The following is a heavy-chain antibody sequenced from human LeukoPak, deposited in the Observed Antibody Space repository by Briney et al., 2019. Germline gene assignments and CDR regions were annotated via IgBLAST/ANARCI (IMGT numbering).Heavy chain of an antibody. V-gene: IGHV3-72*01. Sequence: GGSLRLSCAASGFTFSDHYMDWVRQAPGKGLEWVGRIRNKANSYTTEYAASVKGRFTISRDNSKNTLYLQMNSLRAEDTAVYYCARDRAAAAGTGYWGQGTLVTVSS. CDR1: GFTFSDHY. D-gene: IGHD6-13*01. CDR2: IRNKANSYTT. J-gene: IGHJ4*02. CDR3: ARDRAAAAGTGY.